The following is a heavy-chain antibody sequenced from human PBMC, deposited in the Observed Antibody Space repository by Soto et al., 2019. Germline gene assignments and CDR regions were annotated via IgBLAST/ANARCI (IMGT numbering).Heavy chain of an antibody. J-gene: IGHJ4*02. CDR2: IYYSGST. Sequence: SETLSLTCTVSGVSISSYYWSWIRQPPGKGLELIGYIYYSGSTNYNPSLNPSLKSRVTISVDTSKNQFSLKLSSVTAADTAVYYCARAYSYGYGLYFDYWGQGTLVTVSS. CDR3: ARAYSYGYGLYFDY. D-gene: IGHD5-18*01. V-gene: IGHV4-59*08. CDR1: GVSISSYY.